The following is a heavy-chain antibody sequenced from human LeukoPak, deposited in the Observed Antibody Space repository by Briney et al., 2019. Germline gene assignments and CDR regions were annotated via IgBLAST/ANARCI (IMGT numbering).Heavy chain of an antibody. J-gene: IGHJ4*02. CDR3: ATTPGDIVAPQAAAGPDY. V-gene: IGHV1-69*05. D-gene: IGHD5-12*01. CDR2: IIPIFGTA. Sequence: SVKVSCKAAGGTFSSYAISWVRQAPGQGLEWMGRIIPIFGTANYAQKFQGRVTITTDESTSTAYMELSSLRSEDTAVYYCATTPGDIVAPQAAAGPDYWGQGTLVTVSS. CDR1: GGTFSSYA.